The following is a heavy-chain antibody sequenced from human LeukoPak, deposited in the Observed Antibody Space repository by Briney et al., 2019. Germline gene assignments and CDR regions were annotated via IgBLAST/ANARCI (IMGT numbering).Heavy chain of an antibody. J-gene: IGHJ4*02. D-gene: IGHD5-18*01. Sequence: GGPLRLSCAASGFTFSSYAMSWVRQAPGKGLEWVSTISGGGGTTYYADSVKGRFTISRDNSKNTLYLQMNSLRAEDTAVYYCAKEGYSYGSYYFDYWGQGTLVTVSS. V-gene: IGHV3-23*01. CDR1: GFTFSSYA. CDR2: ISGGGGTT. CDR3: AKEGYSYGSYYFDY.